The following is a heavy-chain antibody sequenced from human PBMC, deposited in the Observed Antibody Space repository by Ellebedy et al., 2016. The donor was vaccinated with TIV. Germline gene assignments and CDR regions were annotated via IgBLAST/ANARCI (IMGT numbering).Heavy chain of an antibody. D-gene: IGHD5-12*01. CDR2: ISYDGSGK. CDR3: AKERTNSGNSVWGFDY. J-gene: IGHJ4*02. CDR1: GFTFSHYC. V-gene: IGHV3-30*18. Sequence: PGGSLRLSCAASGFTFSHYCIHWVRLAPGKGLEWVTVISYDGSGKYYAGSVTGRFTISRDNSKNTVYLQMNSLRREDTAVYYCAKERTNSGNSVWGFDYWGQGTQVTVAS.